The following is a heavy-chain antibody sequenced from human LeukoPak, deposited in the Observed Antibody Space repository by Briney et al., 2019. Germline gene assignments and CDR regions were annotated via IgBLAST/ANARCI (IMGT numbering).Heavy chain of an antibody. CDR2: LSQDGGGK. J-gene: IGHJ1*01. Sequence: GGSLRLSCAASGFTFSTYSMTWVRQAPGKGLEWVASLSQDGGGKYYVDSVKGRCTISRDKAQKSLYLERKSLSAKDTAVYYCARAETSTEGCWGQGTLVTVSS. V-gene: IGHV3-7*03. D-gene: IGHD6-19*01. CDR1: GFTFSTYS. CDR3: ARAETSTEGC.